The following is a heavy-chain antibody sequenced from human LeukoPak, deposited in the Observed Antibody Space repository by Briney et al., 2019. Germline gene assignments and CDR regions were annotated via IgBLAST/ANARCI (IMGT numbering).Heavy chain of an antibody. D-gene: IGHD3-16*02. CDR2: INSDRSST. V-gene: IGHV3-74*01. CDR3: ARGSTSLSYYYYGMDV. Sequence: GGSLRLSCAASGFTFSSYWMHWVRQAPGKGLVWVSRINSDRSSTSYADSVKGRFTISRDNAKNTLYLQMNSLRAEDTAVYYCARGSTSLSYYYYGMDVWGQGTTVTVSS. CDR1: GFTFSSYW. J-gene: IGHJ6*02.